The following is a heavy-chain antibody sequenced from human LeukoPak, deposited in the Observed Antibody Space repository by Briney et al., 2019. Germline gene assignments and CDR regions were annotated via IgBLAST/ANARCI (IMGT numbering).Heavy chain of an antibody. CDR3: TKDQADGGRWWYAFDI. V-gene: IGHV3-23*01. J-gene: IGHJ3*02. Sequence: GGSLRLSRAASGFTFSNFAMSWVRQAPGKGLEWVSAISGTTGSTFYADSVKGRFTISRDNSKNTLYLQMNSLRVEDTAVYYCTKDQADGGRWWYAFDIWGQGTMVAVSS. CDR2: ISGTTGST. D-gene: IGHD2-8*02. CDR1: GFTFSNFA.